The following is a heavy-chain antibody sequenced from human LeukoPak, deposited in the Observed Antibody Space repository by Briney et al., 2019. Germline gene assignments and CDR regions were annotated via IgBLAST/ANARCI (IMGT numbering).Heavy chain of an antibody. D-gene: IGHD1-26*01. CDR2: TYYRSKWYN. CDR1: GDSVSSNSAA. Sequence: SQTLSLTCAISGDSVSSNSAAWNWIRQSPSRGLEWLGRTYYRSKWYNDYAVSVKSRITINPDTSKNQFSLQLNSVTPEDTAVYYCARGMDSGSIPGVGYYYYYYMDVWGKGTTVTISS. J-gene: IGHJ6*03. V-gene: IGHV6-1*01. CDR3: ARGMDSGSIPGVGYYYYYYMDV.